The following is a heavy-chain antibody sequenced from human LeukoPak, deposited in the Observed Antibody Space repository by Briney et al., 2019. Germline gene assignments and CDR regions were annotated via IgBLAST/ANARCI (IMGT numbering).Heavy chain of an antibody. J-gene: IGHJ4*02. Sequence: KSSETLSLTCTVSGDSINSLDLWSWVRQPPGKGLEWIGEMYLSGTTHSNPSVKSRVTISIDKSKNQFFLNLSSVTAADTAVYYCAGLVGRYSSGLYYYYFDYWARGPWSPSPQ. CDR2: MYLSGTT. D-gene: IGHD3-22*01. V-gene: IGHV4-4*02. CDR1: GDSINSLDL. CDR3: AGLVGRYSSGLYYYYFDY.